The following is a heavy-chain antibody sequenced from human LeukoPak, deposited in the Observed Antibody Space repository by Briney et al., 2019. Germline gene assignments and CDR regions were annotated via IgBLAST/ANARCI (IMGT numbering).Heavy chain of an antibody. CDR1: GGSISSSSYY. J-gene: IGHJ1*01. Sequence: SETLSLTCTVSGGSISSSSYYWGWIRQPPGKGLEWIGSIYYSGSTYYNPSLKSRVTISVDTSKNQFSLKLSSVTAADTAVYYCASYLNLAAAGPTQYFQHWGQGTLVTVSS. D-gene: IGHD6-13*01. CDR2: IYYSGST. CDR3: ASYLNLAAAGPTQYFQH. V-gene: IGHV4-39*07.